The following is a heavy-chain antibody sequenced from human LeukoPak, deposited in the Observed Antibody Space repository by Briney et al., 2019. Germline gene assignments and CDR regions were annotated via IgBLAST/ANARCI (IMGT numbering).Heavy chain of an antibody. CDR3: ARVMGITIFGVVIYNWFDP. J-gene: IGHJ5*02. CDR2: INPSGGST. CDR1: GYTFTSYY. V-gene: IGHV1-46*03. D-gene: IGHD3-3*01. Sequence: GASVTVSCKASGYTFTSYYMHWVRQAPGQGLEWMGIINPSGGSTSYAQKFQGRVTMTRDTSTSTVYMELSSLRSEDTAVYYCARVMGITIFGVVIYNWFDPWGQGTLVTVSS.